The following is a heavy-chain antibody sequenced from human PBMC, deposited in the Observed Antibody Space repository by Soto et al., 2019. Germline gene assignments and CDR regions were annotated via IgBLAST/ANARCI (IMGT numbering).Heavy chain of an antibody. V-gene: IGHV1-18*01. CDR1: GYTFTSYG. CDR3: ARVERFWDFWSGYHFDP. J-gene: IGHJ5*02. D-gene: IGHD3-3*01. Sequence: ASVKVSCKASGYTFTSYGISWVRQAPGQGLEWMGWISAYNGNTNYAQKLQGRVTMTTDTSTSTAYMELRSLGSDDTAVYYCARVERFWDFWSGYHFDPWGQGTLVTVSS. CDR2: ISAYNGNT.